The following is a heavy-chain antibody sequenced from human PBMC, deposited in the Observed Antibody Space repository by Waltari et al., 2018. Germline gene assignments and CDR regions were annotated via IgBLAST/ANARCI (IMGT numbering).Heavy chain of an antibody. J-gene: IGHJ3*02. CDR2: IYTSGST. Sequence: QVQLQESGPGLVKPSQTLSLTCTVSGGSISSGSYYWSWIRQPAGKGLEWIGRIYTSGSTNYNPSLKSRVTISVDTSKNQFSLKLSSVTAADTAVYYCAKDIKSDVSYDAFDIWGQGTMVTVSS. V-gene: IGHV4-61*02. D-gene: IGHD1-20*01. CDR1: GGSISSGSYY. CDR3: AKDIKSDVSYDAFDI.